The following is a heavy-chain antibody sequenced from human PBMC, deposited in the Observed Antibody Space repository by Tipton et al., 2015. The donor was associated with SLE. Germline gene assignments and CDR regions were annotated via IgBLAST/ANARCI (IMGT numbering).Heavy chain of an antibody. Sequence: SLRLSCAASGFTFSSYAMSWVRQAPGKGLEWVSFISSSSSYIYYADSVKGRFTISRDNAKNSVYLQMSSLRAEDTAVYYCASGKRHLSRLFQLNWFDSWGQGTLVTVSS. J-gene: IGHJ5*01. CDR2: ISSSSSYI. CDR3: ASGKRHLSRLFQLNWFDS. V-gene: IGHV3-21*01. CDR1: GFTFSSYA. D-gene: IGHD2-2*01.